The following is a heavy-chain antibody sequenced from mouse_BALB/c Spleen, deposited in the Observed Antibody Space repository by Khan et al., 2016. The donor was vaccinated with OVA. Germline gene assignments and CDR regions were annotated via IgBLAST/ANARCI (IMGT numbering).Heavy chain of an antibody. CDR1: GFTFSSFG. D-gene: IGHD2-3*01. Sequence: EVELVESGGGLVQPGGSRKLSCAASGFTFSSFGMHWVRQAPEKGLEWVAFISRGSSTIYSADTVSGRFSISRDNTKNTLFLHMHSLRSEDTAMSDCVRDYVMVMDYWVQGSSVTVSS. V-gene: IGHV5-17*02. J-gene: IGHJ4*01. CDR2: ISRGSSTI. CDR3: VRDYVMVMDY.